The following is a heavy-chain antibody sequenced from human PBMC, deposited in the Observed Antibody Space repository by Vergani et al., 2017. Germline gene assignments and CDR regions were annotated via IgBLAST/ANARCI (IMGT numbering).Heavy chain of an antibody. CDR1: GGTFSSYT. D-gene: IGHD1-7*01. J-gene: IGHJ4*02. Sequence: QVQLVQSGAEVKKPGSSVKVSCKASGGTFSSYTISWVRQAPGQGLEWMGGIIPIFGTANYAQKFQGRVTITADESTSTAYMELSSLRSEDTAVYYCAKGPNWNYVWYFDYWGQGTLVTVSS. CDR3: AKGPNWNYVWYFDY. V-gene: IGHV1-69*01. CDR2: IIPIFGTA.